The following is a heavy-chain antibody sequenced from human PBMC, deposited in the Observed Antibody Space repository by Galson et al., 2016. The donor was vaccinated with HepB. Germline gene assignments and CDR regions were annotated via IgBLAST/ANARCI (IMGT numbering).Heavy chain of an antibody. CDR3: TKQVAEGGLGDT. J-gene: IGHJ5*02. Sequence: SLRLSCAASGFVLSNYGMHWVRQAPGKGLEWVAGLSYNGLNQHYPDSLIGRFTVTRDNSKSIMYLQMDSLRPDDTAVYYCTKQVAEGGLGDTWGQGTVVTVSS. D-gene: IGHD2-15*01. CDR2: LSYNGLNQ. V-gene: IGHV3-30*18. CDR1: GFVLSNYG.